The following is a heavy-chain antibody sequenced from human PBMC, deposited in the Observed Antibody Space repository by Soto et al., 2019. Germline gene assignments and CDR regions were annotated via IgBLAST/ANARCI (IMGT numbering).Heavy chain of an antibody. Sequence: PSGTLSLTCTVSGGSISSYYWSWIRQPPGKGLEWIGYIYYSGSTNYNPSLKSRVTISVDTSKNQFSLKLSSVTAADTAVYYCARVRRYCISTSCSYYFDYWGQGTLVTVSS. CDR2: IYYSGST. CDR3: ARVRRYCISTSCSYYFDY. V-gene: IGHV4-59*01. J-gene: IGHJ4*02. CDR1: GGSISSYY. D-gene: IGHD2-2*01.